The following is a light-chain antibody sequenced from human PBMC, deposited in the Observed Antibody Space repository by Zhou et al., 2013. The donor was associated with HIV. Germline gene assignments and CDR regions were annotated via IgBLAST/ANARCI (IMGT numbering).Light chain of an antibody. CDR1: QSVSSSY. V-gene: IGKV3-20*01. CDR3: QQYGSSPPNT. Sequence: EIVLRQSPGTLSLSPGERATLSCRASQSVSSSYLAWYQQKPGQAPRLLIHGAFSRATGIPDRFSGSGSGTDFTLTISRLEPEDFAVYYCQQYGSSPPNTFGQGTKLEIK. CDR2: GAF. J-gene: IGKJ2*01.